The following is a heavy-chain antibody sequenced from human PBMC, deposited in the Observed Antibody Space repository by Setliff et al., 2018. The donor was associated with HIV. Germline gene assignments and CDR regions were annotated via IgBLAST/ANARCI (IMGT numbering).Heavy chain of an antibody. CDR2: ISSNGGST. Sequence: GGSLRLSCSASGFTFSSYAMHWVRQAPGKGLEYVSTISSNGGSTYYADSVKGRFTISRDNSKNTLYLQMSSLRAEDTAVYYCVKARVDGDYYYYYYMDVWGKGATVTVSS. V-gene: IGHV3-64D*09. D-gene: IGHD4-17*01. CDR1: GFTFSSYA. J-gene: IGHJ6*03. CDR3: VKARVDGDYYYYYYMDV.